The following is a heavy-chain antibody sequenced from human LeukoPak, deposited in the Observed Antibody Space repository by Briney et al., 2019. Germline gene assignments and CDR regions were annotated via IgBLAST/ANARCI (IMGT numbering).Heavy chain of an antibody. J-gene: IGHJ4*02. D-gene: IGHD3-16*01. V-gene: IGHV3-48*03. CDR1: GFTFSSYE. Sequence: PGGSLRLSCAASGFTFSSYEMNWVRQAPGKELEWVSYISAMKGRFTISRDNAENSLYLQMNSLRAEDTAVYYCARPFVWGLATQGLDYWGQGTLVTVSS. CDR3: ARPFVWGLATQGLDY. CDR2: IS.